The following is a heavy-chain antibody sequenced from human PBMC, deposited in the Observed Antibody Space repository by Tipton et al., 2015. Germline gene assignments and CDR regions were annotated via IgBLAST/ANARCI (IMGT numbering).Heavy chain of an antibody. J-gene: IGHJ4*02. Sequence: SLRLSCEASGFTFSGYWMHWVRQAPGKGLEWVSILYSDGRRNYAESVKGRYTISRDNFKNTLYLQMDILRDEDTAIYYCAKDRNEVWSGFYPRYFDSWGQGTLVTVSS. CDR1: GFTFSGYW. D-gene: IGHD3-3*01. CDR3: AKDRNEVWSGFYPRYFDS. CDR2: LYSDGRR. V-gene: IGHV3-53*01.